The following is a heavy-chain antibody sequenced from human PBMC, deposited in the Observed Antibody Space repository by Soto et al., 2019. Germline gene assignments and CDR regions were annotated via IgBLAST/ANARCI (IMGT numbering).Heavy chain of an antibody. D-gene: IGHD6-19*01. CDR2: TYYRSKWQN. CDR1: GDSFSINSAA. V-gene: IGHV6-1*01. Sequence: SQTLSLTCAISGDSFSINSAAWNWIRQSPSRGLEWLGRTYYRSKWQNDFAVSVKSRITIKPDTSKNQLSLQLNSVTPEDTAVYYCAGQHQWLDSWGQGTLVTVSS. J-gene: IGHJ4*02. CDR3: AGQHQWLDS.